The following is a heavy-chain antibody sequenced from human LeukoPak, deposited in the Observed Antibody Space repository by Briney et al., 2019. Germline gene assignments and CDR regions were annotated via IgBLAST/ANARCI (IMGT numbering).Heavy chain of an antibody. CDR1: GFTFSDYY. V-gene: IGHV3-11*03. Sequence: GGSLRLSCAASGFTFSDYYMSWIRQAPGKGLEWLSYITSSSSYTTYADSVKGRFTISRDNAKNSLYLQMNSLRAEDTAVYYCAINPGGMDVWGQGTTVTVSS. J-gene: IGHJ6*02. CDR2: ITSSSSYT. CDR3: AINPGGMDV.